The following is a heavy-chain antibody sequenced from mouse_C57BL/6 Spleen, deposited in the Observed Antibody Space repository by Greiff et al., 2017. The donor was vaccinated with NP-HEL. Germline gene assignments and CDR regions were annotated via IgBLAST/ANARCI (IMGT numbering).Heavy chain of an antibody. CDR2: ISYDGSN. Sequence: VQLQQSGPGLVKPSQSLSLTCSVTGYSITSGYYWNWIRQFPGNKLEWMGYISYDGSNNYNPSLKNRISITRDTSKNQFFLKLNSVTTEDTATYYCARGSNSFGYWGQGTTLTVSS. V-gene: IGHV3-6*01. J-gene: IGHJ2*01. CDR3: ARGSNSFGY. CDR1: GYSITSGYY.